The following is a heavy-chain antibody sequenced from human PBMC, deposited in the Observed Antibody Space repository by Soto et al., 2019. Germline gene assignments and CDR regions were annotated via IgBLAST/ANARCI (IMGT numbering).Heavy chain of an antibody. V-gene: IGHV3-15*07. D-gene: IGHD3-3*01. CDR3: TPLNYDFWSVST. CDR2: IKSKIDGGTT. J-gene: IGHJ4*02. CDR1: GLTFSNAW. Sequence: EVQLVESGGGLVKPGGSLRLSCAASGLTFSNAWMNWVRQAPGKGLEWVGRIKSKIDGGTTDYAAPVKGRFTISREDSKNMLYLQMNSLKSEDTAVYYCTPLNYDFWSVSTWGQGTLVTVSS.